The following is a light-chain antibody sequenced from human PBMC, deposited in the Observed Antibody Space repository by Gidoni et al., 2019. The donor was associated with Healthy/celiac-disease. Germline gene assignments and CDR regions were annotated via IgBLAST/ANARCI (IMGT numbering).Light chain of an antibody. J-gene: IGKJ5*01. V-gene: IGKV3-20*01. CDR1: QSVSSSY. Sequence: DIVLTQSPGTLSLSPGERATLSCRASQSVSSSYVAWYQQKPGQAPRRLIYGASSRATGIPDRGSGSGSGTDFTLTISRLEPEDFAVYYCQQYGSSPGTFGQGTRLEIK. CDR2: GAS. CDR3: QQYGSSPGT.